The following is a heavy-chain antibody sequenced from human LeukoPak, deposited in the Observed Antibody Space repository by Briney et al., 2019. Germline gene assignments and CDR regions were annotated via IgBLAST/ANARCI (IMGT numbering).Heavy chain of an antibody. CDR3: ARARGYYYDRPFDY. J-gene: IGHJ4*02. D-gene: IGHD3-22*01. CDR1: GGSFSGYY. CDR2: INHSGST. V-gene: IGHV4-34*01. Sequence: SETLSLTCAAYGGSFSGYYRSWIRQPPGKGLEWIGEINHSGSTNYNPSLKSRVTISVDTSKNQFSLKLSSVTAADAAVYYCARARGYYYDRPFDYWGQGTLVTVSS.